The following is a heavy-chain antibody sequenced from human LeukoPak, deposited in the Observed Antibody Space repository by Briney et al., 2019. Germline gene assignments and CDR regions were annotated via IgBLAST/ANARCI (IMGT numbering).Heavy chain of an antibody. Sequence: GASVKVSCKASGGTFSSYAISWVRQAPGQGLEWMRRIIPIFGTANYAQKFQGRVTITTDESTSTAYMELSSLRSEDTAVYYCARDLEGYCGGDCPFDYWGQGTLVTVSS. CDR3: ARDLEGYCGGDCPFDY. CDR2: IIPIFGTA. CDR1: GGTFSSYA. D-gene: IGHD2-21*02. J-gene: IGHJ4*02. V-gene: IGHV1-69*05.